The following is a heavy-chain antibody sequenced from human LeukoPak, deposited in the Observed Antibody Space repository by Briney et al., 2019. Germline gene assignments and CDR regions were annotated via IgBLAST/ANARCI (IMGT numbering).Heavy chain of an antibody. V-gene: IGHV4-59*01. J-gene: IGHJ4*02. Sequence: SETLSLTCTVSGDSISSYYWSWIRQPPGKGLEWIGYIYYSGSTNYNPSLKSRVTISVDTSKNQFSLKLSSVTAADTAVYYCARHSKLRVLRYFDWLSAPFDYWGQGTLVTVSS. CDR2: IYYSGST. D-gene: IGHD3-9*01. CDR3: ARHSKLRVLRYFDWLSAPFDY. CDR1: GDSISSYY.